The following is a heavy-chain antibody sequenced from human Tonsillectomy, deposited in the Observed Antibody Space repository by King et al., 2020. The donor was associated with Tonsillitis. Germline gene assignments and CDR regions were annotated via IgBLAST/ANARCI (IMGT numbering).Heavy chain of an antibody. J-gene: IGHJ5*02. CDR3: AGLDSSGWYFWFDP. CDR2: IYYSGST. V-gene: IGHV4-59*01. Sequence: QLQESGPGLVKPSETLSLTCTVSGGSISSYYWSWIRQPPGKGLEWIVYIYYSGSTNYNPSLQSRVTISVDTSKNQFSLKLSSVTAADTAVYYWAGLDSSGWYFWFDPWGQGTLVTVSS. D-gene: IGHD6-19*01. CDR1: GGSISSYY.